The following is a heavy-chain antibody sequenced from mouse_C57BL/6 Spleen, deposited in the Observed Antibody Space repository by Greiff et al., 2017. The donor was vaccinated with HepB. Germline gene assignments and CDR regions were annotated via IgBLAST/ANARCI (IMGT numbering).Heavy chain of an antibody. CDR3: AREDSLKYYFDY. CDR1: GFTFSSYA. V-gene: IGHV5-4*01. Sequence: EVKLMESGGGLVKPGGSLKLSCAASGFTFSSYAMSWVRQTPEKRLEWVATISDGGSYTYYPDNVKGRFTISRDNAKNNLYLQMSHLKSEDTAMYYCAREDSLKYYFDYWGQGTTLTVSS. CDR2: ISDGGSYT. D-gene: IGHD6-2*01. J-gene: IGHJ2*01.